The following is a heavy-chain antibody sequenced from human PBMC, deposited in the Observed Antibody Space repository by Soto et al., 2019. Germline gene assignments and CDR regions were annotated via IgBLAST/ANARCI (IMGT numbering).Heavy chain of an antibody. CDR1: GYTFTSYY. D-gene: IGHD3-3*01. CDR2: INPSGYGT. Sequence: ASVKVSCKASGYTFTSYYMHWVRQAPGQGLEWMGIINPSGYGTSYAQKFQGRVTMTRDTSTSTFYMELRSLRSEDTAVYYCAREKVRSIYGMDVWGQGTTVTVSS. CDR3: AREKVRSIYGMDV. V-gene: IGHV1-46*01. J-gene: IGHJ6*02.